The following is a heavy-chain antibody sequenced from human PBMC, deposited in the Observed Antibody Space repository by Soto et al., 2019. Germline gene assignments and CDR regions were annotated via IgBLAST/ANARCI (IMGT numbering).Heavy chain of an antibody. CDR1: GFTFTTYG. D-gene: IGHD1-26*01. CDR3: AKGRTYSVASGFDY. Sequence: QVQLVDSGGGVVQPGRSLRLSCAASGFTFTTYGMHWVRRAPGKGLEWVAVISYDGSHAYYAYSVKGRFTISRDNSKNTLYLQINSLRAEDTAVYYCAKGRTYSVASGFDYWGRGTLVTVSS. CDR2: ISYDGSHA. V-gene: IGHV3-30*18. J-gene: IGHJ4*02.